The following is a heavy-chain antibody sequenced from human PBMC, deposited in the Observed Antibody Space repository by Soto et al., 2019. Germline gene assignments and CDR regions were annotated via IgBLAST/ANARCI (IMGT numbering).Heavy chain of an antibody. CDR2: INPSGGST. CDR1: GYTLTSYY. Sequence: GGSMKGSCKASGYTLTSYYMHWVGQAPGQRVEGMGIINPSGGSTSYAQKFQGRVTMTRDTSTSTVYMELSSLRSEDTAVYYCARAPRSPYYDSSGYYSDAFDIWGQGTMVTVSS. V-gene: IGHV1-46*01. D-gene: IGHD3-22*01. J-gene: IGHJ3*02. CDR3: ARAPRSPYYDSSGYYSDAFDI.